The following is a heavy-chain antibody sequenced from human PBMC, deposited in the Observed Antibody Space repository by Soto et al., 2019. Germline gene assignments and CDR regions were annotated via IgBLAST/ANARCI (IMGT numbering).Heavy chain of an antibody. J-gene: IGHJ4*02. Sequence: SETLSLTCTVSGGSISSSSYYWGWIRQPPGKGLEWIGSIYYSGSTYYNPSLKSRVTISVDTSKNQFSLKLSSVTAADTAVYYCAIHSSRYYYGSAELLYPYDYWGQGTLVTVSS. V-gene: IGHV4-39*01. CDR2: IYYSGST. CDR3: AIHSSRYYYGSAELLYPYDY. CDR1: GGSISSSSYY. D-gene: IGHD3-10*01.